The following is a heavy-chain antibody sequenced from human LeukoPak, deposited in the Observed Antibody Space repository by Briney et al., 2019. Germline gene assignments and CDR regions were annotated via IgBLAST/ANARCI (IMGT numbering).Heavy chain of an antibody. V-gene: IGHV1-8*01. CDR2: VNPYSGNT. J-gene: IGHJ4*01. D-gene: IGHD1/OR15-1a*01. CDR3: ARVAYTTSWNNDY. Sequence: ASVKVSCKASGYTFTTYDIGWVRQASGQGLEWMGWVNPYSGNTAYAQKFQGRVTMTRDTSISTAYMELNSLRSEDTAVYYCARVAYTTSWNNDYWGHGTLVTVSS. CDR1: GYTFTTYD.